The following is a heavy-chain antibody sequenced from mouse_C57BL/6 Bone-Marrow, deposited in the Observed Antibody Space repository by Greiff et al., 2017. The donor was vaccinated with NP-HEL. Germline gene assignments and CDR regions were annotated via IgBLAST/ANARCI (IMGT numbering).Heavy chain of an antibody. Sequence: QVQLKESGPELVKPGASVKISCKASGYAFSSSWMNWVKQRPGKGLEWIGRIYPGDGDTNYNGKFKGKATLTADKSSSTAYMQLSSLTSEDSAVYSCARPRGLEYYFDYWGQGTTLTVSS. D-gene: IGHD2-2*01. V-gene: IGHV1-82*01. J-gene: IGHJ2*01. CDR3: ARPRGLEYYFDY. CDR2: IYPGDGDT. CDR1: GYAFSSSW.